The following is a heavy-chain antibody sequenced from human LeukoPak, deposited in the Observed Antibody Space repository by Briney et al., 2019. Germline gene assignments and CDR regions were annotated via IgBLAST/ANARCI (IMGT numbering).Heavy chain of an antibody. Sequence: KASETLSLTCTVSGGSITSYYWSWIRQPAGKGLEWIGRIHTSGSTNYNPSLKSRVTMSEDTSKNQFSLKLSSVAAADTAVYYCARDQYYYDSTGYYFDYWGQGTLVTVSS. CDR2: IHTSGST. CDR1: GGSITSYY. J-gene: IGHJ4*02. D-gene: IGHD3-22*01. CDR3: ARDQYYYDSTGYYFDY. V-gene: IGHV4-4*07.